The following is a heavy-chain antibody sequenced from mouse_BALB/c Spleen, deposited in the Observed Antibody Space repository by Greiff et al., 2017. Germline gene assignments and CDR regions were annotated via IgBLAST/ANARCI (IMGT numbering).Heavy chain of an antibody. CDR3: ASEDVYYYGSSYGWFAY. Sequence: QVQLQQPGAELVKPGTSVKLSCKASGYNFTSYWINWVKLRPGQGLEWIGDIYPGSGSTNYNEKFKSKATLTVDTSSSTAYMQLSRLASEDSALYYCASEDVYYYGSSYGWFAYWGQGTLVTVSA. CDR2: IYPGSGST. V-gene: IGHV1-55*01. D-gene: IGHD1-1*01. CDR1: GYNFTSYW. J-gene: IGHJ3*01.